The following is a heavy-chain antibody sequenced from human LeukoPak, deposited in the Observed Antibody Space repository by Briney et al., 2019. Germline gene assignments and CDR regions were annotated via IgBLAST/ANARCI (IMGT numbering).Heavy chain of an antibody. D-gene: IGHD3-10*01. J-gene: IGHJ4*02. CDR1: GITFSNYW. V-gene: IGHV3-7*01. CDR3: ALNMVGGQIFDF. Sequence: GGSLRLSCAASGITFSNYWMSWVRQAPGKGLEWVADIKRDESEQHYVDSVKGRFTISRDNAKNSLYLQMNSLRAEDTAVYYCALNMVGGQIFDFWGQGTLVTVSS. CDR2: IKRDESEQ.